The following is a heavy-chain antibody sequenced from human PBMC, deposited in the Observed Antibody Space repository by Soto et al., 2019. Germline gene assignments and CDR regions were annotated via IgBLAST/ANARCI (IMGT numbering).Heavy chain of an antibody. D-gene: IGHD3-10*01. V-gene: IGHV3-33*01. CDR3: ARGGYYYGSGDESPFDY. CDR1: GFTFSSYG. Sequence: QVQLVESGGGVVQPGRSLRLSCAASGFTFSSYGMHWVRQAPGKGLEWVAVIWYDGSNKYYADSVKGRYTISRDNSKNTLELKMNSLRAADTAVYYCARGGYYYGSGDESPFDYWGQGTLVTVSS. J-gene: IGHJ4*02. CDR2: IWYDGSNK.